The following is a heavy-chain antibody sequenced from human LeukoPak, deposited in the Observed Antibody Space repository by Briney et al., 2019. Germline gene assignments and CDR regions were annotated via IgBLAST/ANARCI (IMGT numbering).Heavy chain of an antibody. D-gene: IGHD2/OR15-2a*01. V-gene: IGHV1-69*05. Sequence: ASVKVSCKASGGTFSSYAISWVRQAPGQGLEWMGGIIPIFGTANYAQKFQGRVTITTDESTSTAYMELSSLRSEDTAVYYCASFLASGGYYYYYYMDAWGKGTTVTVSS. CDR3: ASFLASGGYYYYYYMDA. J-gene: IGHJ6*03. CDR1: GGTFSSYA. CDR2: IIPIFGTA.